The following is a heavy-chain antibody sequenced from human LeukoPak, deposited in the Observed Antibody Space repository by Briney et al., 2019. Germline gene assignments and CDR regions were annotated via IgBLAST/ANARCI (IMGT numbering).Heavy chain of an antibody. CDR1: GYTFTGYY. V-gene: IGHV1-2*06. CDR2: INPNSGGT. Sequence: ASAKVSCKASGYTFTGYYMHWVRQAPGQGLEWMGRINPNSGGTNYAQKFQGRVTMTRDTSISTAYMELSRLRSDDTAVYYCARVFRRDSGWYLGTWGQGTLVTVSS. D-gene: IGHD6-19*01. J-gene: IGHJ5*02. CDR3: ARVFRRDSGWYLGT.